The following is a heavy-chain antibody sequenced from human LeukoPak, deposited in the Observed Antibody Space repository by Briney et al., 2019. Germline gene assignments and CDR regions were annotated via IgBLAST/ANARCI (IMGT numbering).Heavy chain of an antibody. D-gene: IGHD2-2*01. J-gene: IGHJ4*02. CDR1: GHTLTGYY. Sequence: ASVKVSCKASGHTLTGYYLHWVRQAPGQGLEWMGWMNPNSGDTSYAREFQDRVTMTRDTSLSTAYMELSRLRSDDTAVYFCARRPINCIITNCYVDYWGQGTLVTVSS. V-gene: IGHV1-2*02. CDR3: ARRPINCIITNCYVDY. CDR2: MNPNSGDT.